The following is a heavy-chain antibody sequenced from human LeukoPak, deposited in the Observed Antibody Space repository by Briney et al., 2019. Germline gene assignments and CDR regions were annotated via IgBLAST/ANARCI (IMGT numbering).Heavy chain of an antibody. J-gene: IGHJ3*02. CDR1: GFTFSSYE. CDR2: ISSGGRIK. D-gene: IGHD2-15*01. CDR3: AREYSPDIVVVVAAVVPFDI. V-gene: IGHV3-48*03. Sequence: QPGGSLRLSCAASGFTFSSYEMNWVCQAPGKGLEWVSYISSGGRIKYYADSVKGRFTISRDNAKNSLYLQMNSLRDEDTAVYYCAREYSPDIVVVVAAVVPFDIWGQGTMVTVSS.